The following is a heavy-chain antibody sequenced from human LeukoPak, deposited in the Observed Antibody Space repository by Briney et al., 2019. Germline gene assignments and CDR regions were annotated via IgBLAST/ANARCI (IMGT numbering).Heavy chain of an antibody. V-gene: IGHV3-11*05. CDR2: ISSSSTYT. J-gene: IGHJ4*02. D-gene: IGHD6-19*01. Sequence: GGSLRPSCAASGFTFSDYYMNWIRQAPGKGLEWVSCISSSSTYTNYADSVKGRFTISRDNAKKSLYLQMNSLRAEDTAVYYCARGQQWVNYWGQGTLVTVSS. CDR3: ARGQQWVNY. CDR1: GFTFSDYY.